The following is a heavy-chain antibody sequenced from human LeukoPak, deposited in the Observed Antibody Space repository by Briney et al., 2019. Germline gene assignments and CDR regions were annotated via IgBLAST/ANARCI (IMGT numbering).Heavy chain of an antibody. J-gene: IGHJ4*02. V-gene: IGHV4-59*08. D-gene: IGHD6-19*01. CDR3: ARRAVAGAPYFDY. CDR2: IYSGGST. Sequence: SETLSLTCTVSGGSINSYYWSWIRQPPGKGLEWIGYIYSGGSTSYNPSLKSRVTISVDTSNNQFSLKLNSVTAADTAVYYCARRAVAGAPYFDYWGQGTLVTVSS. CDR1: GGSINSYY.